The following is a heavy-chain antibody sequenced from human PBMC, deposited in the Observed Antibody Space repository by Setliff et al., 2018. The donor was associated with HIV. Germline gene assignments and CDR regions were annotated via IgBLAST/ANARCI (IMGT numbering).Heavy chain of an antibody. V-gene: IGHV3-48*01. CDR2: ISSSSSTI. Sequence: GGSLRLSCAGSGFTFSSYSMNWVRQAPGKGLEWVSYISSSSSTIYYADSVKGRFTISRDNAKNSLYLQMNSLRAEDTAVYYCARDRRGGYPLFDYWGQGTLVTVSS. CDR3: ARDRRGGYPLFDY. D-gene: IGHD1-1*01. CDR1: GFTFSSYS. J-gene: IGHJ4*02.